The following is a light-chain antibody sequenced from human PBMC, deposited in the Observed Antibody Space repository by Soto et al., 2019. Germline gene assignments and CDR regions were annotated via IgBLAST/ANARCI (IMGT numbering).Light chain of an antibody. CDR3: QQYRSPPNT. V-gene: IGKV3-20*01. CDR2: DAS. CDR1: QSVSSS. Sequence: EIVLTQSPGTLSLSPGERATLSCRASQSVSSSLAWYQQKPGQAPRLLIFDASSRTSGVPDRFSGSGSGTDFILTIIRLEPGDFAVYYCQQYRSPPNTFGPGTKV. J-gene: IGKJ3*01.